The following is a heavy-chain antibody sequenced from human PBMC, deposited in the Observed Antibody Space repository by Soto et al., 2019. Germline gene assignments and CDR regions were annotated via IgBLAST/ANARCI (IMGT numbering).Heavy chain of an antibody. CDR1: GYSVSSDNAA. J-gene: IGHJ6*02. Sequence: PSQTLSLTCAISGYSVSSDNAAWNWIRQSPSRGLEWLGRAYYRSKWYIEYAPSVNSRITINPDTSKNQLSLQLISVNLEDTAVYYCVRSRVFIAVTSVTNYYYYYGMDVWGQGTSVTVSS. V-gene: IGHV6-1*01. D-gene: IGHD6-19*01. CDR2: AYYRSKWYI. CDR3: VRSRVFIAVTSVTNYYYYYGMDV.